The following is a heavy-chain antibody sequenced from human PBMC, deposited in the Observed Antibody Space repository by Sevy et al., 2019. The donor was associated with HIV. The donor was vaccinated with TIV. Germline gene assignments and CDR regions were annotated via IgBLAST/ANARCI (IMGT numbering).Heavy chain of an antibody. Sequence: GGSLRLSCAASGFTFSDAWMSWVRQAPGKGLEWVGRVRSKGDGGTTEYAAPVKGRFTIARDDSKNMMYVQMNSLKTEDTAVYYCTTEGAYWGQGTLVTVSS. V-gene: IGHV3-15*01. CDR2: VRSKGDGGTT. CDR3: TTEGAY. J-gene: IGHJ4*02. CDR1: GFTFSDAW.